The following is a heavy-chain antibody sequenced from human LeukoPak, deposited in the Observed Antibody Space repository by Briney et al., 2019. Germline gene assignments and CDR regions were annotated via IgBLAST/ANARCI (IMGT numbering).Heavy chain of an antibody. CDR2: ISGSDGRL. V-gene: IGHV3-23*01. CDR1: GFTFSNYA. CDR3: AKESPYRAPTRTYYFDY. J-gene: IGHJ4*02. D-gene: IGHD1-14*01. Sequence: GGSLRLSCAASGFTFSNYAMSWVRQAPGKGLEWVSAISGSDGRLFYADSVKGRFTISRDNSKNTVFLQMNSLRAEDTALYYCAKESPYRAPTRTYYFDYWGQGTLVTVSS.